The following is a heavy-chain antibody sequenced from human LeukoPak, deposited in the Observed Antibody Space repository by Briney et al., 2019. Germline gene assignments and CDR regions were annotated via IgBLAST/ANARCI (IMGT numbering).Heavy chain of an antibody. CDR3: ARVRTDYFDY. CDR1: GGSISSYY. J-gene: IGHJ4*02. V-gene: IGHV4-59*01. Sequence: SETLSLTCTVSGGSISSYYWSWIRQPPGKGLEWIGYIYYSGSTNYNPSLKSRVTISVDTSKNQFSLKLSSVTAADTAVYYCARVRTDYFDYGGREPLVTVPS. CDR2: IYYSGST.